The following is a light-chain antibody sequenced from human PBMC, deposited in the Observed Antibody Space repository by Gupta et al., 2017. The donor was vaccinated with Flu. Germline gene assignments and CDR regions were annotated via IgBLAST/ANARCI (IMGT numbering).Light chain of an antibody. J-gene: IGLJ2*01. V-gene: IGLV3-1*01. CDR1: KLGEKF. CDR3: QAWDSSTVV. Sequence: SYDLTQPPSVSVSPGRTASITCPGPKLGEKFVCWYQQKPSQSPVLVIFQDKKRPSGIPERFSGSNSGNTATLTISGTLAMDEADYFCQAWDSSTVVFGGGTKLTVL. CDR2: QDK.